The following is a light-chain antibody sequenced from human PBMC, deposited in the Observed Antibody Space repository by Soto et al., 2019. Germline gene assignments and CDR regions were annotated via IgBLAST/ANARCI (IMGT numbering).Light chain of an antibody. CDR3: KQYGSSPLT. CDR2: GAS. V-gene: IGKV3-20*01. J-gene: IGKJ4*01. CDR1: QSVSSSY. Sequence: ASQSVSSSYLAWYQQKPGQAPRLLIYGASSRATGIPDRFSGSGSGTDFTLTIRRLEPEDFAVYYCKQYGSSPLTFGGGTKVDNK.